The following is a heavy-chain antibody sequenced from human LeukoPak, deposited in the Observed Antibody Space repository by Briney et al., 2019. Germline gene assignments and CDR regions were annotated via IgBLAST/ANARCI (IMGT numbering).Heavy chain of an antibody. J-gene: IGHJ5*02. D-gene: IGHD3-3*01. CDR3: AAQRGASLHDFWSTRLFDP. CDR1: GFTFPNSA. CDR2: IVLGAGNT. Sequence: GASVKVSCNASGFTFPNSAMQWVRQARGQRLEWIGWIVLGAGNTVYSHKFHDRVTITRDISTNTAYMELSSLKSEDTAVYYCAAQRGASLHDFWSTRLFDPWGQGTLVTVSS. V-gene: IGHV1-58*02.